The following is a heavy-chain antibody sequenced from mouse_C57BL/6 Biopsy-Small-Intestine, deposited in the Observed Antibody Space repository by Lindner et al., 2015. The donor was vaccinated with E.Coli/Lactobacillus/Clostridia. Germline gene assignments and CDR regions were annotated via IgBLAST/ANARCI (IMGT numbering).Heavy chain of an antibody. D-gene: IGHD1-1*01. Sequence: SVKVSCKASGGTFSSYAISWVRQAPGQGLEWMGGIIPIFGTANYAQKFQGRVTITADESTSTAYMELSSLRSEDTAVYYCARNELLVREHYYGMDVWGQGTTVTVSS. V-gene: IGHV1-81*01. J-gene: IGHJ1*01. CDR1: GGTFSSYA. CDR2: IIPIFGTA. CDR3: ARNELLVREHYYGMDV.